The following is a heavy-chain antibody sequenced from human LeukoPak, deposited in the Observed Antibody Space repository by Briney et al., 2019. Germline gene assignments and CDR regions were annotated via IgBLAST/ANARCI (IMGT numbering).Heavy chain of an antibody. J-gene: IGHJ5*02. CDR1: GGSISSGSYY. CDR3: AREGAVAGTGWFDP. Sequence: TLSLTCTVSGGSISSGSYYWSWIRQPAGKGLEWIGRIYTSGSTDYIPSLKSRVTMSVDTSKNQFSLNLSSVTAADTAVYYCAREGAVAGTGWFDPWGQGTLVTVSS. V-gene: IGHV4-61*02. CDR2: IYTSGST. D-gene: IGHD6-19*01.